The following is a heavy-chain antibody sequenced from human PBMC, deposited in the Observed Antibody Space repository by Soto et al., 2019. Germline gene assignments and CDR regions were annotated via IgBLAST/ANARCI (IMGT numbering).Heavy chain of an antibody. J-gene: IGHJ2*01. D-gene: IGHD6-19*01. CDR2: IIPILGIA. Sequence: GASVKVSCKASGDTFSTYTITWMRQAPGQGLEWMGRIIPILGIANYAQKFQGRVTITADKSTSTAYMELSSLRSEDTAVYYCARVRGIAVAGYFDLWGRGTLVTVSS. CDR1: GDTFSTYT. V-gene: IGHV1-69*02. CDR3: ARVRGIAVAGYFDL.